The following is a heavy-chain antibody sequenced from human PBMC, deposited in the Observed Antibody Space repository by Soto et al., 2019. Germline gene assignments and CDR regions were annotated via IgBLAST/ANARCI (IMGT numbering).Heavy chain of an antibody. J-gene: IGHJ6*01. CDR1: AYPFSNFG. CDR2: ISPYNGST. V-gene: IGHV1-18*01. Sequence: SVKVGCPSSAYPFSNFGIILVRQAPGQGLEWMGWISPYNGSTNYAQMFQGRLTMTTDTSTTSAYMEMRSLRSDDTAVYYCARPLDYYDDAMDAWGQGTTVTCSS. CDR3: ARPLDYYDDAMDA.